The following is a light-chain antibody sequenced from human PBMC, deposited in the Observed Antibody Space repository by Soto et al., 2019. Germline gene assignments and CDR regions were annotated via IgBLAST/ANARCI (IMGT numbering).Light chain of an antibody. Sequence: VLTQPASVSWSPGQSITISCTGTSSDGGGYDYVSWYQLHPGQSPRLIVFEVTNRPSGVAYRFSGSKSGNTASLTISGLQAEDEADYFCSSYSISTAYLVGPGTKV. CDR2: EVT. J-gene: IGLJ1*01. V-gene: IGLV2-14*01. CDR3: SSYSISTAYL. CDR1: SSDGGGYDY.